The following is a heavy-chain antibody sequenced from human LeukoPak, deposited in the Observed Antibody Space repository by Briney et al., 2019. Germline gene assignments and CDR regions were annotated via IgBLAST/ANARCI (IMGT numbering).Heavy chain of an antibody. CDR3: ARAVTTRGFRVFDP. D-gene: IGHD4-11*01. CDR1: GGSISSSSYY. Sequence: SETLSLTCTVSGGSISSSSYYWGWIRQPPGKGLEWIGSIYCSGSTYYNPSLKSRVTISVDTSKNQFSLKLSSVTAADTAVYYCARAVTTRGFRVFDPWGQGTLVTVSS. CDR2: IYCSGST. V-gene: IGHV4-39*07. J-gene: IGHJ5*02.